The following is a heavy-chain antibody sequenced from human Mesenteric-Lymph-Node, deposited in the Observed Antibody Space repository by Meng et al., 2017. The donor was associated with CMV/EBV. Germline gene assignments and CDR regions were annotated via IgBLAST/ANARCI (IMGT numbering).Heavy chain of an antibody. CDR3: AKVQYPDTTMGIFDY. J-gene: IGHJ4*02. Sequence: SGLSFSNYGMHWVRQAPGKGLEWVAVIWYDGNNKYYTDSVKGRFTISRDNSKNTLYLQMNSLRAEDTAVYYCAKVQYPDTTMGIFDYWGQGTLVTVSS. CDR1: GLSFSNYG. D-gene: IGHD5-18*01. V-gene: IGHV3-33*06. CDR2: IWYDGNNK.